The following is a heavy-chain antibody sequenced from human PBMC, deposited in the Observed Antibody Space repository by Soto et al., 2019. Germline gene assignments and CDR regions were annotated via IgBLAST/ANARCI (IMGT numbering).Heavy chain of an antibody. CDR2: IYYSGTT. V-gene: IGHV4-39*01. Sequence: PSETLSLTCTVSGGSISRSSSYWGWIRQPPGKGLEWIGSIYYSGTTYHNPSLKSRVTISADTSKNQFSLKLSSVTAADTAVYYCETGLYYFDYWGRGTLVTVSS. D-gene: IGHD3-9*01. CDR3: ETGLYYFDY. J-gene: IGHJ4*02. CDR1: GGSISRSSSY.